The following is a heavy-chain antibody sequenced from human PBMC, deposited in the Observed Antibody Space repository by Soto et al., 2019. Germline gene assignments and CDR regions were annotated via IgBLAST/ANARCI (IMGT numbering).Heavy chain of an antibody. CDR1: GYTFTSYG. V-gene: IGHV1-18*01. J-gene: IGHJ4*02. Sequence: GASVKVSCKAFGYTFTSYGISWVRQAPGQGLEWMGWISAYNGNTNYAQKLQGRVTMTTDTSTSTAYMELRSLRSDDTAVYYCARVAVDTAMADSDYWGQGTLVTVSS. CDR3: ARVAVDTAMADSDY. D-gene: IGHD5-18*01. CDR2: ISAYNGNT.